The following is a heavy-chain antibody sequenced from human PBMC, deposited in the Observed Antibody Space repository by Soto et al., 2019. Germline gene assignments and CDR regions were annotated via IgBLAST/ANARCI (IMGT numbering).Heavy chain of an antibody. Sequence: GGSLRLSCAASGFTFSSYAMSWVRQAPGKGLEWVSAISGSGGSTYYADSVKGRFTISRDNSKNTLYLQMNSLRSEDTAVYYSARDLGADFDYWGQGTLVTVSS. J-gene: IGHJ4*02. CDR2: ISGSGGST. CDR1: GFTFSSYA. CDR3: ARDLGADFDY. D-gene: IGHD3-16*01. V-gene: IGHV3-23*01.